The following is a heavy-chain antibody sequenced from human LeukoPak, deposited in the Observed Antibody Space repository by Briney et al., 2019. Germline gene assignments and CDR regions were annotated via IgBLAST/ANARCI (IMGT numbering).Heavy chain of an antibody. Sequence: GESLKISCKGSGYSFTSYWISWVRQMPGKGLEWMGRIDPSDSYTNYSPSFQGHVTISADKSISTAYLQWSSLKASDTAMYYCARRVVGATYFDYWGQGTLVTVSS. V-gene: IGHV5-10-1*01. CDR2: IDPSDSYT. D-gene: IGHD1-26*01. CDR1: GYSFTSYW. CDR3: ARRVVGATYFDY. J-gene: IGHJ4*02.